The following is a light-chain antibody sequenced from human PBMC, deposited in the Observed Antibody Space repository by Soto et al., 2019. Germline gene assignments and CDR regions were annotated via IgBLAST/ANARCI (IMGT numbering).Light chain of an antibody. CDR2: ATS. V-gene: IGKV3D-15*01. CDR3: KQYGRP. CDR1: RSVDTD. J-gene: IGKJ1*01. Sequence: EILMTQSPATRSVSPVDIATLSCRASRSVDTDLAWYQQKPGQAPRLLVFATSARATGIPDRFSGSGSGTDFTLTISRMEPEDFAVYYCKQYGRPFGQGTKVDIK.